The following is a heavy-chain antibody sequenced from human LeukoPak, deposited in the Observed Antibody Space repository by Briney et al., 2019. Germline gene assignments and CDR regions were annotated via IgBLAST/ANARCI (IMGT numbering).Heavy chain of an antibody. D-gene: IGHD1-26*01. CDR3: ARQGSGRSSDY. J-gene: IGHJ4*02. CDR1: GGSISSSSYS. CDR2: IYYSGST. Sequence: SETLSLTCTVSGGSISSSSYSWGWIRQPPGKGLEWIGSIYYSGSTFYNPSPKSRVTISVDTSKNQFSLKLSSVTAADTAVYYCARQGSGRSSDYWGQGTLVTVSS. V-gene: IGHV4-39*01.